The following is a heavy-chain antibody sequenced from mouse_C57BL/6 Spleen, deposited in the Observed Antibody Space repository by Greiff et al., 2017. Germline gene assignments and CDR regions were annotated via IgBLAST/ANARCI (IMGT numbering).Heavy chain of an antibody. CDR1: GFTFSSYA. Sequence: EVKLMESGGGLVKPGGSLKLSCAASGFTFSSYAMSWVRQTPEKRLEWVATISDGGSYTYYPDNVKGRFTISRDNAKNNLYLQMSHLKSEDTAMYYCARLDYGSSSYFDYWGQGTTLTVSS. CDR3: ARLDYGSSSYFDY. V-gene: IGHV5-4*03. D-gene: IGHD1-1*01. J-gene: IGHJ2*01. CDR2: ISDGGSYT.